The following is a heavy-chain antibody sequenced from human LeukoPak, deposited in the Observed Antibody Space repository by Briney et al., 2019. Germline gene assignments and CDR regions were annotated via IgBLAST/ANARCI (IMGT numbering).Heavy chain of an antibody. D-gene: IGHD3-22*01. J-gene: IGHJ4*02. CDR3: ARVYDSSGYYDY. V-gene: IGHV1-69*06. CDR1: GGTFSSYA. CDR2: IIPIFGTA. Sequence: GASVKVSCKASGGTFSSYAISWVRQAPGQGLEWMGGIIPIFGTANYAQKFQGRVTITADKSTSTAYMELSSLRSEDTAVYYCARVYDSSGYYDYWGQGTLVTVSS.